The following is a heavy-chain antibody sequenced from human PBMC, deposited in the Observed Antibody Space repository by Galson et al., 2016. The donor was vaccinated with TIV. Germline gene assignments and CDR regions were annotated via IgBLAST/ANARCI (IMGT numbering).Heavy chain of an antibody. V-gene: IGHV1-18*01. CDR3: ARDRGYLLSGSWFDP. J-gene: IGHJ5*02. CDR2: ISGYNGNT. D-gene: IGHD1-26*01. CDR1: GYAFNTYG. Sequence: SVKVSCKGSGYAFNTYGISWVRQAPGQGLEWMGWISGYNGNTNYAQNFQGRVTLTTDASTTTAYMELRCLRSDDTAVYYCARDRGYLLSGSWFDPWGQGTPVTVSS.